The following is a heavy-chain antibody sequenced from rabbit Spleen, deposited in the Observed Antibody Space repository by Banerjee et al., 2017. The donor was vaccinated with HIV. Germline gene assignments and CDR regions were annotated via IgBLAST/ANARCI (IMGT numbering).Heavy chain of an antibody. CDR3: ARRGSGYSDWNL. CDR2: INGGSGGTT. V-gene: IGHV1S40*01. D-gene: IGHD1-1*01. Sequence: QSLEESGGDLVKPGGTLTLTCKASGIDFSSYYYMCWVRQAPGKGLEWIGCINGGSGGTTYYASWAKGRFTISKTSSTTSTLQMTSLTAADTATYFCARRGSGYSDWNLWGPGTLVTVS. CDR1: GIDFSSYYY. J-gene: IGHJ2*01.